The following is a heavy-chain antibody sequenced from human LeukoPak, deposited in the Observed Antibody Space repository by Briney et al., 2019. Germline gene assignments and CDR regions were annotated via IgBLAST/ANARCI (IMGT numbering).Heavy chain of an antibody. CDR2: ISYDGSNK. D-gene: IGHD3-3*01. J-gene: IGHJ4*02. CDR1: GFTFSSYA. CDR3: VRGSGTDY. V-gene: IGHV3-30-3*01. Sequence: GGSLRLSCAASGFTFSSYAMHWVRQAPGKGLEWVAVISYDGSNKYYADSVKGRFTISRDNSKNTLYLQMNSLRAEDTAVYYCVRGSGTDYWGQGTLVTVSS.